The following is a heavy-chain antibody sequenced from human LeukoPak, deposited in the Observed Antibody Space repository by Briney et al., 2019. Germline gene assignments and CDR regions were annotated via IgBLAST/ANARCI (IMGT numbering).Heavy chain of an antibody. CDR1: GFTFSSYE. D-gene: IGHD6-19*01. J-gene: IGHJ1*01. CDR3: ARGGSSGWYLQN. CDR2: ISGSGRTI. Sequence: PGGSLRLSCAASGFTFSSYEMNWVRQAPGKGLDWVSYISGSGRTIYYADSVKGRFTISRDNAKNSLYLQMYSLRAEDTAVYYCARGGSSGWYLQNWGQGTLVTVSS. V-gene: IGHV3-48*03.